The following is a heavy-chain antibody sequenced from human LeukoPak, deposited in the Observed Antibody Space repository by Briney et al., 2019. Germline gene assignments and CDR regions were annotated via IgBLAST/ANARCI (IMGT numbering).Heavy chain of an antibody. CDR2: INPSGGST. CDR3: AREYDFWGLGAASFDY. CDR1: GYTFTSYY. V-gene: IGHV1-46*01. Sequence: ASVKVSCKASGYTFTSYYMHWVRQAPGQGLEWMGIINPSGGSTSYAQKFQGRVTMTRDTSTSTVYMELSSLRSEDTAVYYCAREYDFWGLGAASFDYWGQGTLVTVSS. J-gene: IGHJ4*02. D-gene: IGHD3-3*01.